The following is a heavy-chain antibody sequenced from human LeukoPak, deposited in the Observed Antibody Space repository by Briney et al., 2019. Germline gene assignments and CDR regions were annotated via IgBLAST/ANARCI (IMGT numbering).Heavy chain of an antibody. Sequence: GGSLRLSCAASGFTFSSYGMHWVRQAPGKGLEWVAVIWYDGSNKYYADSVKGRFTISRDNSKNTLSLQMNSLRAEDTAVYYCARPGDSSFDPTYYYYGMDVWGQGTTVTVSS. CDR3: ARPGDSSFDPTYYYYGMDV. V-gene: IGHV3-33*01. CDR1: GFTFSSYG. D-gene: IGHD6-6*01. CDR2: IWYDGSNK. J-gene: IGHJ6*02.